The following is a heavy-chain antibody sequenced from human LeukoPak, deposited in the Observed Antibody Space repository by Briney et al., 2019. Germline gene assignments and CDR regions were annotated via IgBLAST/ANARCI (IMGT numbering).Heavy chain of an antibody. CDR1: GFTFSSYA. D-gene: IGHD1-26*01. Sequence: LGGSLRLSCAASGFTFSSYAMSWVRQAPGKGLEWVSAISGSGGSTYYADSVKGRFTISRDNSKNTLYLQMNSLRAEDTAVYYCASIVGATMRAFDYWGQGTLVTVSS. V-gene: IGHV3-23*01. CDR3: ASIVGATMRAFDY. CDR2: ISGSGGST. J-gene: IGHJ4*02.